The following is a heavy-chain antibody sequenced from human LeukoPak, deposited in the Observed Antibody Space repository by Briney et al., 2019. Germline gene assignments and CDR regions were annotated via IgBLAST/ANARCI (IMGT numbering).Heavy chain of an antibody. CDR2: IYTSGST. D-gene: IGHD6-13*01. CDR1: GGSVSSYY. Sequence: PSETLPLTCTVSGGSVSSYYWSWIRQPAGKGLEWIGRIYTSGSTNYNPSLKSRVTMSVDTSKNQFSLKLSSVTAADTAVYYCARAGSSWYGHWFDPWGQGTLVTVSS. V-gene: IGHV4-4*07. J-gene: IGHJ5*02. CDR3: ARAGSSWYGHWFDP.